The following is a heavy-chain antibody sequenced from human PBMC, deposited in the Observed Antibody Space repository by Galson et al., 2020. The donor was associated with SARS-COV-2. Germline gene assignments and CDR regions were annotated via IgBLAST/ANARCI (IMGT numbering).Heavy chain of an antibody. CDR2: IYPGDSDT. D-gene: IGHD3-22*01. V-gene: IGHV5-51*01. CDR3: ARVDSSGYYYLDAFDI. CDR1: GYSFTSYW. J-gene: IGHJ3*02. Sequence: GESLKISCKGSGYSFTSYWIGWVRQMPGKGLEWMGIIYPGDSDTRYSPSLQGQVTISADKSISTAYLQWSSLKASDTAMYYCARVDSSGYYYLDAFDIWGQGTMVTVSS.